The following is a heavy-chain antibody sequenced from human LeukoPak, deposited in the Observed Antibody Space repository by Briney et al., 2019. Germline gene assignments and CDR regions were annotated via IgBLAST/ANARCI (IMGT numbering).Heavy chain of an antibody. CDR3: AKVLGSYYYDSSRSDAFDI. CDR1: GFTFSSYG. CDR2: IRYDGSNK. D-gene: IGHD3-22*01. Sequence: GGSLRLSCAASGFTFSSYGMHWVRQAPGKGLEWVAFIRYDGSNKYYTDSVKGQFTISRDNSKNTLYLQMNSLRAEDTALYYCAKVLGSYYYDSSRSDAFDIWGQGTMVTVSS. V-gene: IGHV3-30*02. J-gene: IGHJ3*02.